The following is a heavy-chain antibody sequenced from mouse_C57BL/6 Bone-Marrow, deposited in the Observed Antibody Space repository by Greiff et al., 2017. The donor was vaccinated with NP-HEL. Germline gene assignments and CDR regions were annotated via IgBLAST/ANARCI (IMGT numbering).Heavy chain of an antibody. D-gene: IGHD2-3*01. V-gene: IGHV5-12*01. CDR3: ARHGRWAYYFDY. Sequence: EVMLVESGGGLVQPGGSLKLSCAASGFTFSDYYMYWVRQTPEKRLEWVAYISNGGGSTYYPDTVKGRFTISRDNAKNTLYLQMSRLKSEDTAMYYCARHGRWAYYFDYWGKGTTLTVSS. J-gene: IGHJ2*01. CDR2: ISNGGGST. CDR1: GFTFSDYY.